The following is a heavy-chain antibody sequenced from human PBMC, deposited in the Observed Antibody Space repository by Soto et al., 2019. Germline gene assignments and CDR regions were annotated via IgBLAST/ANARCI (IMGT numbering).Heavy chain of an antibody. Sequence: QVQLVESGGGVVQPGRSLRLSCAASGFTFSSYGMHWVRQAPGKGLEWVAVISYDGSNKYYADSVKGRFTISRDNSKNTLYLQMNSLRAEDTAVYYCANDNGDHTPGDYWGQGTLVTVSS. J-gene: IGHJ4*02. V-gene: IGHV3-30*18. D-gene: IGHD4-17*01. CDR3: ANDNGDHTPGDY. CDR2: ISYDGSNK. CDR1: GFTFSSYG.